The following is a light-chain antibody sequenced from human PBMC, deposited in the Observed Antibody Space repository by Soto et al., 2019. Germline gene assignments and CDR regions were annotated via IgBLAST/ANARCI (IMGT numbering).Light chain of an antibody. V-gene: IGLV2-14*01. Sequence: QSALTQPASVSGSPGQSITISCTGTSSDVGGYNNVSWYKQHPGKAPKLMIYDVSSRPSGISNRFSGSKSGNTASPTVSGLQADDEADYYCRSDTSTNPALFGGGTKLTVL. J-gene: IGLJ2*01. CDR2: DVS. CDR3: RSDTSTNPAL. CDR1: SSDVGGYNN.